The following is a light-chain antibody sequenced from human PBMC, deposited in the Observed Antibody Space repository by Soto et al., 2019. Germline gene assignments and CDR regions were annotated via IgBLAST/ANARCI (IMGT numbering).Light chain of an antibody. CDR3: CSSTRSSPYV. Sequence: QSALTQPASVSGSPGQSITISCTGTGSDVGGSNYVSWYQYYPGKAPKLIIYDVTHRPSGVSNRFSASKSGNTASLTISGLQVEDEADYYCCSSTRSSPYVFGTGTQLTVL. J-gene: IGLJ1*01. V-gene: IGLV2-14*03. CDR1: GSDVGGSNY. CDR2: DVT.